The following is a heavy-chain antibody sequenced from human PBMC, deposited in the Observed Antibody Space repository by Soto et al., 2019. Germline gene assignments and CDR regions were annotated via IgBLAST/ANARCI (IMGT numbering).Heavy chain of an antibody. D-gene: IGHD2-8*01. J-gene: IGHJ5*02. Sequence: GASVKVSCKVSGYTLTELSMHLVRQAPGKGLEWMGGFDPEDGETIYAQKFQGRVTMTEDTSTDTAYMELSSLRSEDTAVYYCATEERVYAVNWFDPWGQGTLVTVSS. CDR3: ATEERVYAVNWFDP. CDR2: FDPEDGET. V-gene: IGHV1-24*01. CDR1: GYTLTELS.